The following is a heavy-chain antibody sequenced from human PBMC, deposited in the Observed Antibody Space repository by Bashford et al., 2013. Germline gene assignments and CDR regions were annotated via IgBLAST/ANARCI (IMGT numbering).Heavy chain of an antibody. CDR3: TKERTISAADGGPFEL. Sequence: VRQAPGKGLEWVAGLTWNGDVRGYADSVKGRFNISRDNAKKSLFLQMNSLRVDDTAIYYCTKERTISAADGGPFELWGQGTMVTVSS. J-gene: IGHJ3*01. CDR2: LTWNGDVR. V-gene: IGHV3-9*01. D-gene: IGHD6-13*01.